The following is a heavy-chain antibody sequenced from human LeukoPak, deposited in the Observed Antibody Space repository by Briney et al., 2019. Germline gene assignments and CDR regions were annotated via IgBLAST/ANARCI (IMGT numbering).Heavy chain of an antibody. D-gene: IGHD1-26*01. CDR3: ATWDISGAYRAFHI. V-gene: IGHV1-58*01. CDR1: GFTFTSSA. Sequence: TSVKVSCKASGFTFTSSAVQWVRQARGQRLEWIGWIVVGSGNTNYAQKFQERVTITRDMSTSTAYMELSSLRSEDTAVYYCATWDISGAYRAFHIWGQGTVVTVSS. CDR2: IVVGSGNT. J-gene: IGHJ3*02.